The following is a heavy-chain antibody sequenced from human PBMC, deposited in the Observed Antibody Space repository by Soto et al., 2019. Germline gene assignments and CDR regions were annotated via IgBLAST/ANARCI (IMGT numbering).Heavy chain of an antibody. D-gene: IGHD3-22*01. CDR2: IIPIFGTA. CDR1: GGTFSSYA. V-gene: IGHV1-69*06. Sequence: QVQLVQSGAEVKKPGSSVKVSCKASGGTFSSYAISWVRQAPGQGLEWMGGIIPIFGTANYAQKFQGRVTITADKSTSTAYMELSSLRSEDTAVYYCARDGPYYYDSSGCGAFDIWGQGTMVTVSS. CDR3: ARDGPYYYDSSGCGAFDI. J-gene: IGHJ3*02.